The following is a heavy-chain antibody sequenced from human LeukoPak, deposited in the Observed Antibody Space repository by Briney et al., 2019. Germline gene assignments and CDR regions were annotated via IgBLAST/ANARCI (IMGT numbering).Heavy chain of an antibody. J-gene: IGHJ4*02. CDR2: ISYDGSNK. V-gene: IGHV3-30-3*01. D-gene: IGHD3-22*01. CDR1: GFTFSSYA. CDR3: AKGYYYDSSGWVFDY. Sequence: PGRSLRLSCAASGFTFSSYAMHWVRQAPGKGLEWVAVISYDGSNKYYADSVKGRFTISRDNSKNTLYLQMNSLRAEDTAVYYCAKGYYYDSSGWVFDYWGQGTLVTVSS.